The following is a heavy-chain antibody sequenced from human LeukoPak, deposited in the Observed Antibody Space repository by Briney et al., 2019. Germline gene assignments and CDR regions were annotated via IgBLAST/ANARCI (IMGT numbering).Heavy chain of an antibody. D-gene: IGHD6-6*01. V-gene: IGHV4-59*01. J-gene: IGHJ6*02. CDR2: IYYSGST. CDR1: GGSISSYY. CDR3: ARDNFRYSSSSAYYYGMDV. Sequence: AETLSLTCTVSGGSISSYYWSWIRQPPGKGLEWIGYIYYSGSTNYNPSLKSRVTISVDTSKNQFSLKLSSVTAADTAVYYCARDNFRYSSSSAYYYGMDVWGQGTTVSDSS.